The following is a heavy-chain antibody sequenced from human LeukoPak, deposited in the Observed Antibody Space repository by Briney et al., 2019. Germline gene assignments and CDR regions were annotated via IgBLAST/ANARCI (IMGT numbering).Heavy chain of an antibody. CDR1: GFTFSSYG. V-gene: IGHV3-30*02. Sequence: GGSLRLSCAASGFTFSSYGMHWVRQAPGKGLEWVAFIRYDGSNKYYADSVKGRFTISRDNSKNTLYLQMNSLRAEDTAVYYCAKPYCSSTSCPRGNAIDIWGQGTMVTVSS. D-gene: IGHD2-2*01. CDR2: IRYDGSNK. CDR3: AKPYCSSTSCPRGNAIDI. J-gene: IGHJ3*02.